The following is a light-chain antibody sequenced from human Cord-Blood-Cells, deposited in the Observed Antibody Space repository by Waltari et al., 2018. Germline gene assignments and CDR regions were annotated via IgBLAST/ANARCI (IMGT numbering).Light chain of an antibody. Sequence: EIVLTQSPGTLSLSPGERATLPCRASQSVSSSYLAWYQQKPGQAPRLLIYGASSRATSIPDRFSGSGSGTDFTLTISRLEPEDFAVYYCQQYGSSPYTFGQGTKLEIK. CDR1: QSVSSSY. CDR3: QQYGSSPYT. V-gene: IGKV3-20*01. J-gene: IGKJ2*01. CDR2: GAS.